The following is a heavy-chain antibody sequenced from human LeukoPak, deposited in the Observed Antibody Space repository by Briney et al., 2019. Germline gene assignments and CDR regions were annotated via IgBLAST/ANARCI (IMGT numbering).Heavy chain of an antibody. CDR2: IYPFDSDT. D-gene: IGHD2-15*01. J-gene: IGHJ4*02. CDR3: ARQLCSGGTCYLDF. CDR1: GYRFPTYW. V-gene: IGHV5-51*01. Sequence: GESLKISCEGSGYRFPTYWIGWVRQMPGRGLEWMGIIYPFDSDTRYSPSFQGQVAISADKSISTAYLQWSSLKASDIAMYYCARQLCSGGTCYLDFWGQGTLVTVSS.